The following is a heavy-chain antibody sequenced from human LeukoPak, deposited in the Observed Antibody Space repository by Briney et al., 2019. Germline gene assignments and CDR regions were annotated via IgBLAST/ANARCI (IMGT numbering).Heavy chain of an antibody. J-gene: IGHJ4*02. Sequence: RGSLRLSCAASGFTFSSYWMSWVRQAPGKGLEWVANIKQDGSEKYYVDSVKGRFTISRDNAKNSLYLQMNSLRAEDTAVYYCARVGGDILTGYYVDYWGQGTLVTVSS. D-gene: IGHD3-9*01. CDR1: GFTFSSYW. CDR3: ARVGGDILTGYYVDY. V-gene: IGHV3-7*01. CDR2: IKQDGSEK.